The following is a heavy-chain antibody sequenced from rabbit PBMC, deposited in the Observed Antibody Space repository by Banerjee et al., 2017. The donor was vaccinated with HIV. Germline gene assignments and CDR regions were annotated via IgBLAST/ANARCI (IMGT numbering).Heavy chain of an antibody. CDR2: IYTGDGNR. CDR3: ARNVAAADL. D-gene: IGHD4-2*01. CDR1: GLDFSSSYW. V-gene: IGHV1S40*01. Sequence: QSLEESGGDLVKPGASLTLTCKASGLDFSSSYWIYWVRQAPGKGLEWIGCIYTGDGNRYYASWAKGRFTISKTSSTTVTLQMTSLTAADTATYFCARNVAAADLWGQGTLVTVS. J-gene: IGHJ4*01.